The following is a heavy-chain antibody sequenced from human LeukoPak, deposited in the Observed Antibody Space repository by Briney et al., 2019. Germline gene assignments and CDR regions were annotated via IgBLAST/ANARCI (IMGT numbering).Heavy chain of an antibody. D-gene: IGHD4-11*01. CDR3: ARAGYSNYEQNWFDP. V-gene: IGHV4-59*01. CDR1: GGSISSYY. J-gene: IGHJ5*02. Sequence: SETLSLTCTVSGGSISSYYWSWIRQPPGKGLEWIGYICYSGSTNYNPSLKSRVTISVDTSKNQFSLKLSSVTAADTAVYYCARAGYSNYEQNWFDPWGQGTLVTVSS. CDR2: ICYSGST.